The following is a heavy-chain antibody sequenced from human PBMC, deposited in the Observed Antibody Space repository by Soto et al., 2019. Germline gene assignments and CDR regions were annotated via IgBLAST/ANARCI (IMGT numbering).Heavy chain of an antibody. D-gene: IGHD4-17*01. CDR3: ATARGYGGLGH. CDR1: RYTFTGYY. CDR2: SNPTSGGT. V-gene: IGHV1-2*02. Sequence: QVQLVQSGTEVKKPGASVKVSCRASRYTFTGYYLHWVRQAPGQGLAWMGWSNPTSGGTKYTEKFQGRVPMPWDTSISIAYMELSRLRSDDTAVYYCATARGYGGLGHWGQGTLVTVSS. J-gene: IGHJ4*02.